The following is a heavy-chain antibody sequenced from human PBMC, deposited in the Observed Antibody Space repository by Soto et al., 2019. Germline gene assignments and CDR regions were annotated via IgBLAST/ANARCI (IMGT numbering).Heavy chain of an antibody. CDR3: AKGHRILTGYSPFDY. J-gene: IGHJ4*02. CDR1: GFTFSRYA. D-gene: IGHD3-9*01. V-gene: IGHV3-23*01. Sequence: EVQLLESGGGLVQPGGSLRLSCAASGFTFSRYAMSWVRQAPGKGLEWVSGISGSGGSTYNADSVKGRFTISRDNSYNPLYLQMNSLRAEDTAVYYCAKGHRILTGYSPFDYWGQGTLVTVSS. CDR2: ISGSGGST.